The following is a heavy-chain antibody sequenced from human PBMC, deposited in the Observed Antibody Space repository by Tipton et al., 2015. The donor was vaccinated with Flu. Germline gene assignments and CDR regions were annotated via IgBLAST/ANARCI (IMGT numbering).Heavy chain of an antibody. CDR2: IHYSGSP. CDR3: ARRDFSNYVSDPKNWFDR. CDR1: GDSMRSDYF. J-gene: IGHJ5*02. V-gene: IGHV4-38-2*02. Sequence: TLSLTCTVSGDSMRSDYFWAWIRQAPGKGLEWIGNIHYSGSPHYNPSLKSRVTISVDTSKNHFSLEMRSVTAADVAVYYCARRDFSNYVSDPKNWFDRWGQGILVTVSS. D-gene: IGHD4-11*01.